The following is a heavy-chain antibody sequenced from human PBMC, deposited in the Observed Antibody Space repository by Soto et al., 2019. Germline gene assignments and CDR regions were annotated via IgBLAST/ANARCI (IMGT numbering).Heavy chain of an antibody. Sequence: EVPLVESGGGLVQPGGSLRLSCAASGFTFSTYWMTWVRQAPGKGLEWVANIKQDGSEKYYVDSVKGRFTISRDNAKNSLYLQMNSLRADDTGVYYCAGALWANLWDYWGQGTLVTVSS. V-gene: IGHV3-7*04. CDR3: AGALWANLWDY. CDR1: GFTFSTYW. CDR2: IKQDGSEK. J-gene: IGHJ4*02. D-gene: IGHD2-21*01.